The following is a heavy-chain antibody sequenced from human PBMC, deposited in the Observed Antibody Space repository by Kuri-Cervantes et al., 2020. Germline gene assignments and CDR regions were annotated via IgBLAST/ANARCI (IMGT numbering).Heavy chain of an antibody. V-gene: IGHV3-33*01. CDR1: GLTFSSYG. J-gene: IGHJ4*02. CDR3: ARDLISNYLDY. CDR2: IWYDGSNK. D-gene: IGHD2-8*01. Sequence: GGSLRLSCAASGLTFSSYGMHWVRQAPGKGLEWVAVIWYDGSNKYYADSVKGRFTISRDNSKNTLYLQMNSLRAEDTAVYYCARDLISNYLDYWGQGTLVTVSS.